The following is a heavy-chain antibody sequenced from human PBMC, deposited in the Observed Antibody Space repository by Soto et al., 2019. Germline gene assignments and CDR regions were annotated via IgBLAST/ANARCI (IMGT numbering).Heavy chain of an antibody. CDR3: PRCWDRKWFDP. CDR1: GYSISSGDY. D-gene: IGHD1-26*01. V-gene: IGHV4-38-2*01. J-gene: IGHJ5*02. Sequence: SETLSLTGAVSGYSISSGDYWGWIRQPPGKGLEWIGSIYHSGSTYYNPSLKSRVTISVDTSKNQFSLKLSSVTDADTAVYYCPRCWDRKWFDPLGQGTLVTVSS. CDR2: IYHSGST.